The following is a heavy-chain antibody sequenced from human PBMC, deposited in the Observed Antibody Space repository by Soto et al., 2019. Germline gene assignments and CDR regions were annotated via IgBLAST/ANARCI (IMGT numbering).Heavy chain of an antibody. CDR1: GGSISSSSYY. CDR3: ARLYPSYCSGGSCYGDY. J-gene: IGHJ4*02. V-gene: IGHV4-39*01. Sequence: QLQLQESGPGLVKPSETLSLTCTVSGGSISSSSYYWGWIRQPPGKGLEWIGSIYYIGSTYYNPSPKSRVPISVDTSKNQFSLKLSSVTAADTAVYYCARLYPSYCSGGSCYGDYWGQGTLVTVSS. CDR2: IYYIGST. D-gene: IGHD2-15*01.